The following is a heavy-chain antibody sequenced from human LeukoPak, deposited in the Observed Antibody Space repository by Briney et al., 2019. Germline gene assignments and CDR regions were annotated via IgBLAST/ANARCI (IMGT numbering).Heavy chain of an antibody. CDR1: GGSISSYY. J-gene: IGHJ4*02. CDR3: ASNLGRSSRVFDY. Sequence: SETLSLTCTVAGGSISSYYWSWIRQPPGKGLEWIGYIYYSGSTTYNPSLKSRATISVDTSKTQFSLKLSSVTAAATAVYYCASNLGRSSRVFDYWGQGTLVTVSS. CDR2: IYYSGST. V-gene: IGHV4-59*01. D-gene: IGHD6-13*01.